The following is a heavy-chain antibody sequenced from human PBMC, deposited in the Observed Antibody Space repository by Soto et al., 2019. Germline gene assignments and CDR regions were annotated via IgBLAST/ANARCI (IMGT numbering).Heavy chain of an antibody. CDR1: GGSISSYY. V-gene: IGHV4-59*08. D-gene: IGHD2-15*01. Sequence: SETLSLTCTVSGGSISSYYWSWIRQPPGKGLEWIGYIYYSGSTNYNPSPKSRVTISVDTSKNQFSLKLSSVTAADTAVYYCARHYFYCCGWEQLPLVVDYWGPGTLVT. CDR2: IYYSGST. CDR3: ARHYFYCCGWEQLPLVVDY. J-gene: IGHJ4*02.